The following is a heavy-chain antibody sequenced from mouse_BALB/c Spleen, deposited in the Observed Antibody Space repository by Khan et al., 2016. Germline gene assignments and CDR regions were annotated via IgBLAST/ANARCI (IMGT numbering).Heavy chain of an antibody. CDR2: RRSKSNNYAT. J-gene: IGHJ4*01. CDR1: GFTFNTYA. CDR3: VSYAYTWIGVDAMDY. V-gene: IGHV10-1*02. Sequence: EVQLVESGGGFVQPKGSLKLSCAASGFTFNTYAMNSVRLAPGKGLEWAACRRSKSNNYATYYADSVKDRFTISRDDSQSILLPHMNNLQPEATAMYYWVSYAYTWIGVDAMDYWGQGASVTVSS. D-gene: IGHD2-10*01.